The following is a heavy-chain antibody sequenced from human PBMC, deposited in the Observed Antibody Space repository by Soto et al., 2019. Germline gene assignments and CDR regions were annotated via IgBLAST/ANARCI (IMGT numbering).Heavy chain of an antibody. V-gene: IGHV6-1*01. CDR2: TYYRSRWYN. CDR1: GDSVSSNSAA. D-gene: IGHD5-18*01. CDR3: ARGGYSYGWDWFDP. Sequence: SQTLSLTCVISGDSVSSNSAAWNWIRLSPSRGLEWLARTYYRSRWYNDYAVSVRSRITVNPDTSKNQFSLQLTSVTPEDTAVYYCARGGYSYGWDWFDPWGQGTLVTVSS. J-gene: IGHJ5*02.